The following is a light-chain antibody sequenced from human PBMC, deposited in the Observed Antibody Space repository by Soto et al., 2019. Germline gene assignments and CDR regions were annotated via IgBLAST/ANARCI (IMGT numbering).Light chain of an antibody. Sequence: DIQMTQSPSTLSASVADRVTITCRASQTINSWLAWYQQKPGKAPRLLIYDASSLESGVPSRFSGSGSGTEFTLTISSLQPDDFATYYCQQYSSYWTFGQGTKVEIK. CDR1: QTINSW. J-gene: IGKJ1*01. CDR2: DAS. CDR3: QQYSSYWT. V-gene: IGKV1-5*01.